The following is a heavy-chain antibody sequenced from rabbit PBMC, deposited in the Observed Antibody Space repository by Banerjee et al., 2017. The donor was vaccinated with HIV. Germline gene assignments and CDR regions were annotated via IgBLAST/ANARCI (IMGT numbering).Heavy chain of an antibody. CDR1: GFDFSRYYM. CDR3: ARDFDL. J-gene: IGHJ4*01. V-gene: IGHV1S39*01. Sequence: QEQLVESGGGLVQPGGSLKLSCKASGFDFSRYYMSWVRQAPGKGLEWIGYIDPVFGNTYYASWVDGRFTISKTSSTTVTLQMTSLTAADTTTYFCARDFDLWGQGTLVTVS. CDR2: IDPVFGNT.